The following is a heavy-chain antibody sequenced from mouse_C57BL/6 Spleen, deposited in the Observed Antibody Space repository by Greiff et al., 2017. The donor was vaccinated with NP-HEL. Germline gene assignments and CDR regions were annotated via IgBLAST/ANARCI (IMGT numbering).Heavy chain of an antibody. J-gene: IGHJ1*03. CDR2: IYPGDGDT. V-gene: IGHV1-82*01. CDR1: GYAFSSSW. CDR3: ARSTLYFDV. Sequence: QVQLKESGPELVKPGASVKISCKASGYAFSSSWMNWVKQRPGKGLEWIGRIYPGDGDTNYNGKFKGKATLTADKSSSKAYMQLSSLTSEDSAVYFCARSTLYFDVWGTGTTVTVSS.